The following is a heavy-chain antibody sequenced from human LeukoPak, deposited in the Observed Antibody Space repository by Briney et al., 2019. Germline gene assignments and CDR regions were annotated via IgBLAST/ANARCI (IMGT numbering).Heavy chain of an antibody. V-gene: IGHV1-69*05. D-gene: IGHD3-22*01. CDR3: ARPYYYDSSGYYYGAGDAFDI. Sequence: SVKVSCKASGGTFSSYAISWVRQAPGQGLEWMGGIIPIFGTANYAQKFQGRVTITTDESTSTAYMELSSPRSEDTAVYYCARPYYYDSSGYYYGAGDAFDIWGQGTMVTVSS. CDR2: IIPIFGTA. J-gene: IGHJ3*02. CDR1: GGTFSSYA.